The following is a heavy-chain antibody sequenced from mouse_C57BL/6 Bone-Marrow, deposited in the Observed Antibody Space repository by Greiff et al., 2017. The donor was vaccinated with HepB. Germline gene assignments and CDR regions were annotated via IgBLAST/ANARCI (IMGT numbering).Heavy chain of an antibody. D-gene: IGHD1-1*01. V-gene: IGHV14-4*01. CDR1: GFNIKDDY. CDR2: IDPENGDT. J-gene: IGHJ2*01. CDR3: TTYGSSYPYFDY. Sequence: EVQLQQSGAELVRPGASVKLSCTASGFNIKDDYMHWVKQRPEQGLEWIGWIDPENGDTEYASKFQGKATITADTSSNTAYLQLSSLTSEDTAVYYCTTYGSSYPYFDYWGQGTTPTVSS.